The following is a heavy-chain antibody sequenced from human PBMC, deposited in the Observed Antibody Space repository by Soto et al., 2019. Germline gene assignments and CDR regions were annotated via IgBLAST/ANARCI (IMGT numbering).Heavy chain of an antibody. D-gene: IGHD6-19*01. CDR1: GDSVSSNYY. CDR2: IYPSGTT. Sequence: QVQLQESGPGLVKPSGTLSLTCAVSGDSVSSNYYWCWVRQSPGKGLEWIGEIYPSGTTNYNPSLKSRVTISLDKSNNHFSLNLISVAAADTAVYFCARSAGWYAIHSWGPGTLVTVSS. CDR3: ARSAGWYAIHS. J-gene: IGHJ4*02. V-gene: IGHV4-4*02.